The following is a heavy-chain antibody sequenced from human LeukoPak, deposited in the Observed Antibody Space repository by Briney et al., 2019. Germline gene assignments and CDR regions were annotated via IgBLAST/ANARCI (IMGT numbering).Heavy chain of an antibody. CDR2: ISSSSSYI. J-gene: IGHJ6*03. Sequence: PGGSLRLSXAASGFTFSSCSMNWVRQAPGKGLEWVSSISSSSSYIYYADSVKGRFTISRDNAKNSLYLQMNSLRAEDTAVYYCARVLGDDFWSGYYSSYYYYMDVWGKGTTVTVSS. CDR3: ARVLGDDFWSGYYSSYYYYMDV. D-gene: IGHD3-3*01. CDR1: GFTFSSCS. V-gene: IGHV3-21*01.